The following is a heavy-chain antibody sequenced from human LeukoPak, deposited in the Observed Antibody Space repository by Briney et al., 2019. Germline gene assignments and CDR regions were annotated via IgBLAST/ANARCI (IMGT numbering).Heavy chain of an antibody. CDR1: GGTFSSYA. CDR2: IIPIFGTA. CDR3: ARDERGGGVDSSGYSNY. J-gene: IGHJ4*02. Sequence: SVKVSCXASGGTFSSYAISWVRQAPGQGLEWMGRIIPIFGTANYAQKFQGRVTITTDESTSTAYMELSSLRSEDTAVYYCARDERGGGVDSSGYSNYWGPGTLVTVSS. V-gene: IGHV1-69*05. D-gene: IGHD3-22*01.